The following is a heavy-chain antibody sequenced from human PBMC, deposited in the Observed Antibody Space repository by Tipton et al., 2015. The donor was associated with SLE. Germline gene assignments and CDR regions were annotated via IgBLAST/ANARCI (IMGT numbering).Heavy chain of an antibody. V-gene: IGHV4-34*01. CDR3: ARESKDYYDVSGYGGFDY. CDR2: INHSGST. J-gene: IGHJ4*02. CDR1: GGSFSGYY. Sequence: LRLSCAVYGGSFSGYYWSWIRQPPGKGLEWIWEINHSGSTNYNPSLKSRVTISVDTPKNQFSLKLTSVTAADTAVYYCARESKDYYDVSGYGGFDYWGQGTLVTVSS. D-gene: IGHD3-22*01.